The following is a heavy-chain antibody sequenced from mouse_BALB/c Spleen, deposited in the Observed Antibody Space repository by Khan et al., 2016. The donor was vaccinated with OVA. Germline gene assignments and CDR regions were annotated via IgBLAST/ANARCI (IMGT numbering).Heavy chain of an antibody. CDR3: ARMGIIYYGNYAYYFDY. CDR1: GFTFSSYG. J-gene: IGHJ2*01. Sequence: EVELVESGGGLVQPGGSLKLSCAASGFTFSSYGMSWVRQTPDKRLELVATINTNVGSTYYPDSVKGRFTISRDNAKNTLYLQMSSLKSEDTAMYYCARMGIIYYGNYAYYFDYGGQGTTLTGSS. CDR2: INTNVGST. D-gene: IGHD2-1*01. V-gene: IGHV5-6-3*01.